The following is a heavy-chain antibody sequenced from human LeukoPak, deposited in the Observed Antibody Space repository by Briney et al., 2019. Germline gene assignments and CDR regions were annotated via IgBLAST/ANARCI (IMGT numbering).Heavy chain of an antibody. CDR3: ARVSSWSRPFDY. CDR2: IWYDGSNK. V-gene: IGHV3-33*01. J-gene: IGHJ4*02. D-gene: IGHD6-13*01. CDR1: GFTFSSYG. Sequence: SGGSLRLSCAASGFTFSSYGMHWVRQAPGKGLEWVAVIWYDGSNKYYADSVKGRFTISRDNSKNTLYLQMKSLRAEDTAVYYCARVSSWSRPFDYWGQGTLVTVSS.